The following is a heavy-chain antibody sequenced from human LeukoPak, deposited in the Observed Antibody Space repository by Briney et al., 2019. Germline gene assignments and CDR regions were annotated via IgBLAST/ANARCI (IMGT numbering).Heavy chain of an antibody. J-gene: IGHJ4*02. Sequence: PGGSLRLSCAASGFTFSSYAMSWVRQAPGKGLEWVSAISGSGGSTYYADSVKGRFTISRDNSKNTLYLQMNSLRAEDTAVYYCAKDRAFGEFPWYFDYWGQGTLVTVSS. V-gene: IGHV3-23*01. D-gene: IGHD3-10*01. CDR3: AKDRAFGEFPWYFDY. CDR2: ISGSGGST. CDR1: GFTFSSYA.